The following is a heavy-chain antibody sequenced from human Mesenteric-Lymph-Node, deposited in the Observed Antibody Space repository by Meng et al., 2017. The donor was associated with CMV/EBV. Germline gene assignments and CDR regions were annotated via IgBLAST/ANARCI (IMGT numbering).Heavy chain of an antibody. J-gene: IGHJ4*02. D-gene: IGHD2-8*01. CDR1: GFTFSSYD. CDR2: IGTAGDT. CDR3: AREWR. V-gene: IGHV3-13*03. Sequence: GESLKISCAACGFTFSSYDMHWVRQATGKGLEWVSAIGTAGDTYYPASVKGQFTIFRENAKNSLYLQMNSLRAGDTAVYYCAREWRWGQGTLVTVSS.